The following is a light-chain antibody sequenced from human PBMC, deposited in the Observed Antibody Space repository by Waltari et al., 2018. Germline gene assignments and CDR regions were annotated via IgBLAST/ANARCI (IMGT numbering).Light chain of an antibody. V-gene: IGLV3-9*01. CDR2: RDS. J-gene: IGLJ2*01. CDR3: QVWDSSTG. Sequence: SYELTQPLSVYVALGQTARITCGGNNLGSKNVHWYLQRPGQAPVLVIYRDSHRHSGIPERFSGSNSRNTATLTISSAQAGDEADYYCQVWDSSTGFGGGTKLTVL. CDR1: NLGSKN.